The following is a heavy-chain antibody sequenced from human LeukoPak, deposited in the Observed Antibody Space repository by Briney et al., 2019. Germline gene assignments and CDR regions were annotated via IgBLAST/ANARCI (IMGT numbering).Heavy chain of an antibody. CDR1: GFTFSSDE. Sequence: GGSLRVSCAASGFTFSSDEMNWVRQAPGKGLEWVSYISSSGSTIYYADSVKGRFTISRDNAKNSLDLQMNSLRAEDTAVYFCAPPPVGIHVWGRGTSVTVSS. D-gene: IGHD4-17*01. CDR3: APPPVGIHV. V-gene: IGHV3-48*03. J-gene: IGHJ6*04. CDR2: ISSSGSTI.